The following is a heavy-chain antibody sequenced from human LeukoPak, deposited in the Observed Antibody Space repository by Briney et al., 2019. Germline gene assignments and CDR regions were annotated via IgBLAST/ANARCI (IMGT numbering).Heavy chain of an antibody. CDR1: GGSINSYY. CDR2: IHYTGST. Sequence: SETLSLTCTVAGGSINSYYWSWIRQPPGKGLECLGYIHYTGSTNYNPSLKSRVTISVDTSKNQFSLKLSSVTAADTAVYYCARGHYYDSSGYYYPRASAFDIWGQGTMVTVSS. J-gene: IGHJ3*02. V-gene: IGHV4-59*08. D-gene: IGHD3-22*01. CDR3: ARGHYYDSSGYYYPRASAFDI.